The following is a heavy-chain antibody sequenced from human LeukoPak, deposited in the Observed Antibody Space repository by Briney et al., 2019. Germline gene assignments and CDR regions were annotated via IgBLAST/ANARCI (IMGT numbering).Heavy chain of an antibody. CDR3: AKLTHDGYASGWYLIVDYFDY. Sequence: SGGSLRLSCAASGFTFNMHAMHWVRQAPGKGLEWVAAIWSDASGTKYAEAVKGRFTISRDNSKNTLYLQMSSLRAEDTAVYYCAKLTHDGYASGWYLIVDYFDYWGQGTLVTVSS. V-gene: IGHV3-33*06. D-gene: IGHD6-19*01. CDR1: GFTFNMHA. CDR2: IWSDASGT. J-gene: IGHJ4*02.